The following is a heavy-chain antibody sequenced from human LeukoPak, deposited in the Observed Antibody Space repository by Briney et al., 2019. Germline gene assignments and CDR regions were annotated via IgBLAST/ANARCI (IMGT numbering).Heavy chain of an antibody. CDR1: GGSFSGYY. D-gene: IGHD5-12*01. Sequence: SETLSLTCAVYGGSFSGYYWSWIRQPPGNGLEWIGKINHRGSTNYNPSLKSRVTISVDTSKNQFSLKLSSVTAADTAVYYCARGGPSGYVDWGQGTLVTVSS. J-gene: IGHJ4*02. V-gene: IGHV4-34*01. CDR2: INHRGST. CDR3: ARGGPSGYVD.